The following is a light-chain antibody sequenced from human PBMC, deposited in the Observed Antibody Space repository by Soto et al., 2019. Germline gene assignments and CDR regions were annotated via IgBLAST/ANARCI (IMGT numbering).Light chain of an antibody. CDR2: KAS. CDR3: QQYNSYRT. CDR1: QSISSW. J-gene: IGKJ1*01. Sequence: DIQMTQSPSTLSASLGDRVTITCRAGQSISSWLAWYQQKPGKAPKLLIRKASTLESGVPSRFSGSASGTEFTLTISSLQPDDFATYYCQQYNSYRTFGQGTKVEI. V-gene: IGKV1-5*03.